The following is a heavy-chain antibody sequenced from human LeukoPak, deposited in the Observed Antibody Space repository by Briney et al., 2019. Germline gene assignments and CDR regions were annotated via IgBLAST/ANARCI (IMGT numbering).Heavy chain of an antibody. Sequence: PGGSLRLSCAASGFTFSNYAMSWVRQAPGKGLEWVSGVSVSGGTTYYADSVKGRFTISRDNSKNTLFLQFNSLRADDTAVYYCAKGRGTTVTAAANYWGQGTLVTVSS. V-gene: IGHV3-23*01. CDR1: GFTFSNYA. D-gene: IGHD4-17*01. CDR3: AKGRGTTVTAAANY. CDR2: VSVSGGTT. J-gene: IGHJ4*02.